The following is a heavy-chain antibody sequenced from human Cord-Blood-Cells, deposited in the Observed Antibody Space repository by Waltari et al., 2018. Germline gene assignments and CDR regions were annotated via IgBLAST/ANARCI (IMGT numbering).Heavy chain of an antibody. J-gene: IGHJ4*02. CDR1: GGSFSGYY. Sequence: QVQLQQWGAGLLKPSETLSLTCAVYGGSFSGYYWSWIRQPPGKGLEWIGEINHSGSTNYNPSLKSRVTISVDTSKNQVSLKLSSVTAADTAVYYCARGDTGLYFDYWGQGTLVTVSS. D-gene: IGHD2-21*01. CDR3: ARGDTGLYFDY. V-gene: IGHV4-34*01. CDR2: INHSGST.